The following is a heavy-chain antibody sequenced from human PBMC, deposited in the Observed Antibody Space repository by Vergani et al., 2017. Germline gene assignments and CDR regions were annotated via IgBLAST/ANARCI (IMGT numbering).Heavy chain of an antibody. D-gene: IGHD3-16*01. Sequence: QVQLVQSGAEVKRPGASVKVSCKASGYTFTGYYLHWVRLAPGQGLEWMGWINPKNGLTKDAQRFQGRVSLTRDTSITTAFMELSSLRSDDTAMYYCTSFPTETSEYYDSTGYYHRFFEKWGQGTLVTVSS. CDR1: GYTFTGYY. CDR3: TSFPTETSEYYDSTGYYHRFFEK. CDR2: INPKNGLT. V-gene: IGHV1-2*02. J-gene: IGHJ4*02.